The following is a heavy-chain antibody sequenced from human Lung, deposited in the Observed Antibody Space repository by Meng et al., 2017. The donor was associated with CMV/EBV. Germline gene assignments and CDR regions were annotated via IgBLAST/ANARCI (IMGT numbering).Heavy chain of an antibody. D-gene: IGHD1-7*01. V-gene: IGHV3-33*06. CDR3: AKDMRDFGELLEY. J-gene: IGHJ4*02. CDR2: LWYDGSNT. CDR1: GFTFSNFG. Sequence: GGSLRLSXAASGFTFSNFGMHWVRQAPGRGLEWVALLWYDGSNTNYADSVKGRFTISRDNSKNTVYLQMNSLRVEDTAVYYCAKDMRDFGELLEYWGQGTLVAVSS.